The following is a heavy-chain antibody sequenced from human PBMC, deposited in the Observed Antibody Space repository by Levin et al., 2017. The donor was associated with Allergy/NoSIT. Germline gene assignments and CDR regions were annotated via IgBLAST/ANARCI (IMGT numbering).Heavy chain of an antibody. V-gene: IGHV3-23*01. CDR3: AKGRGYCSGGTCYYPNDALDL. D-gene: IGHD2-15*01. Sequence: RSGGSLRLSCAASGFTFASYAMTWVRQAPGKGLEWVSGVSASGSNTDYADSVKGRFTISRDNSKNTLYLQMNSLRAEDTAVFYCAKGRGYCSGGTCYYPNDALDLWGQGTMVTVSS. J-gene: IGHJ3*01. CDR2: VSASGSNT. CDR1: GFTFASYA.